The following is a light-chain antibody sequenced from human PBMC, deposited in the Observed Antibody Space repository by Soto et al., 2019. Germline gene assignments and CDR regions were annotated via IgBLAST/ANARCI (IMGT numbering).Light chain of an antibody. CDR3: LQDHNYPRT. V-gene: IGKV1-6*01. Sequence: AIQMTQSPSSLSASVGDRVTITCRASQDIRNELGWYQQKPGKAPKALIYGVSNLQSGVPSRFSGSVSGTDFTLTISSLQPEDFAVYYCLQDHNYPRTVGQGTKVEIK. CDR1: QDIRNE. J-gene: IGKJ1*01. CDR2: GVS.